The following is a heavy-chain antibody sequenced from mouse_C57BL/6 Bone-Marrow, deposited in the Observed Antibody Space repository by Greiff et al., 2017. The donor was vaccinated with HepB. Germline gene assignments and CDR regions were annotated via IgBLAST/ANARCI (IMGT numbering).Heavy chain of an antibody. CDR3: ARAGDYDRYFDY. D-gene: IGHD2-4*01. J-gene: IGHJ2*01. CDR2: FHPYNDDT. V-gene: IGHV1-47*01. CDR1: GYTFTTYP. Sequence: VKLQESGAELVKPGASVKMSCKASGYTFTTYPIEWMKQNHGKSLEWIGNFHPYNDDTKYNEKFKGKATLTVEKSSSTVYLELSRLTSDDSAVYYCARAGDYDRYFDYWGQGTTLTVSS.